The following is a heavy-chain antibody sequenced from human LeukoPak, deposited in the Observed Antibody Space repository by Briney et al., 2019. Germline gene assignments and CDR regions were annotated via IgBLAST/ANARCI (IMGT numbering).Heavy chain of an antibody. CDR1: GYTFTDFH. D-gene: IGHD6-13*01. CDR2: INPNSGGT. Sequence: GASVKVSCKASGYTFTDFHLYWVRQAPGQGLEWMGQINPNSGGTNYAQKFQGRVIMTRDTSISTAYIELSRLRSDDTAVYYCARDLDGSSGCDYWGQGTLVTVSS. CDR3: ARDLDGSSGCDY. J-gene: IGHJ4*02. V-gene: IGHV1-2*06.